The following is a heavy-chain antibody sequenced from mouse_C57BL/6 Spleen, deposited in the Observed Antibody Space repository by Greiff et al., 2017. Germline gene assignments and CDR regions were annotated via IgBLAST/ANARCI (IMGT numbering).Heavy chain of an antibody. CDR3: AISYVSSYHWYFDV. CDR2: IYPGGGYT. CDR1: GYTFPNYW. J-gene: IGHJ1*03. D-gene: IGHD1-1*01. Sequence: QVQLKESGAELVRPGTSVKMSCKASGYTFPNYWIGWAKQRPGNGLEWIGDIYPGGGYTNYNEKFKGKATLTADHSSSTAYMQVSSLTSEDSTIEYCAISYVSSYHWYFDVWGTGTTVTVSS. V-gene: IGHV1-63*01.